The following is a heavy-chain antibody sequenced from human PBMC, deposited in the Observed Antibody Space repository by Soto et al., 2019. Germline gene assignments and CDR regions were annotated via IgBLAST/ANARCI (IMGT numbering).Heavy chain of an antibody. CDR1: GGSISSGGYY. V-gene: IGHV4-31*03. D-gene: IGHD6-13*01. CDR2: IYYSGST. J-gene: IGHJ4*02. CDR3: ARTTSSDSSSWYLNFDY. Sequence: PSETLSLTCTFSGGSISSGGYYWSWIRQHPGKGLEWIGYIYYSGSTYYNPSLKSRVTISVDTSKNQFSLKLSSVTAADTAVYYCARTTSSDSSSWYLNFDYWGQGTLVTVSS.